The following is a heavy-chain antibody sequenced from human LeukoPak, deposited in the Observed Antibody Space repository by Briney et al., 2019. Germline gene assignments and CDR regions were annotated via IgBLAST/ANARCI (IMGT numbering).Heavy chain of an antibody. CDR3: ARGTVIPDYFDY. CDR1: GGSISSGDYY. J-gene: IGHJ4*02. Sequence: SETLSLTCTVSGGSISSGDYYWSWIRQPPGKGLEWIGYIYYSGSTYYNPSLKSRVTISVDTSKNQFSLKLSSVTAADTAVYYCARGTVIPDYFDYWGQGTLVIVSS. CDR2: IYYSGST. V-gene: IGHV4-30-4*01. D-gene: IGHD4-17*01.